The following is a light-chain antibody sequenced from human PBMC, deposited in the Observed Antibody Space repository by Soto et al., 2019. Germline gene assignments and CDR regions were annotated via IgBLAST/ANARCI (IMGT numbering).Light chain of an antibody. CDR2: DVS. Sequence: QSALTQPGSVSGSPGQSITISCTGTSRDVGGYNYVSWYQHHPGKAPKLMIYDVSNRPSGVSNRFSGSKSGNTASLIISGLQAEDEADYYCSSYTSSSTLSTYVFGTGTKVTVL. J-gene: IGLJ1*01. CDR1: SRDVGGYNY. V-gene: IGLV2-14*03. CDR3: SSYTSSSTLSTYV.